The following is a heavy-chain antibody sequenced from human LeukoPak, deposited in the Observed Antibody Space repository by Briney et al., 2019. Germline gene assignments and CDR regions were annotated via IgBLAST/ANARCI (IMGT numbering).Heavy chain of an antibody. CDR3: ARHLSDHYDSSGYYFDY. V-gene: IGHV4-59*08. J-gene: IGHJ4*02. CDR1: GGSISSYY. Sequence: SETLSLTCTVSGGSISSYYWSWIRQPPGRGPEWIGYIYYSGSTNYNPSLKSRVTISVDTSKNLFSLKLSSVTAADTAVFYCARHLSDHYDSSGYYFDYWGQGTLVTVSS. D-gene: IGHD3-22*01. CDR2: IYYSGST.